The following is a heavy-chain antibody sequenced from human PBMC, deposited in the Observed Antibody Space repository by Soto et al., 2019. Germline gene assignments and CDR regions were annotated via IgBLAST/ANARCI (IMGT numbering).Heavy chain of an antibody. CDR3: AKNGLSDSPSAIDS. CDR1: GFTFSSNG. V-gene: IGHV3-23*01. J-gene: IGHJ4*02. CDR2: ISGSGRNT. D-gene: IGHD2-8*01. Sequence: GGSLRLSCATSGFTFSSNGMSWVRQSPGKGLDWVSGISGSGRNTYYADSVKGRFTISRDNSKNTLFLQMNSLRVEDTAVYYCAKNGLSDSPSAIDSWGQGTLVTVSS.